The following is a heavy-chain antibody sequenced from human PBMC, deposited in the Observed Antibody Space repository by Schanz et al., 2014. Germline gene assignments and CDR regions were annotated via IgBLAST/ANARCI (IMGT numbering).Heavy chain of an antibody. V-gene: IGHV3-23*04. Sequence: EVQLVESGGGLIQPGGSLRLACAASGFNFNTYAMSWVRQAPGKGLEWVSGLTEGGGGTYYTDAVKGRFTISRDNAKNSLYLQMNSLRAEDTAVYYCARVRAYDYGAEAHGMDVWGHGTTVTFSS. D-gene: IGHD4-17*01. CDR3: ARVRAYDYGAEAHGMDV. CDR2: LTEGGGGT. J-gene: IGHJ6*02. CDR1: GFNFNTYA.